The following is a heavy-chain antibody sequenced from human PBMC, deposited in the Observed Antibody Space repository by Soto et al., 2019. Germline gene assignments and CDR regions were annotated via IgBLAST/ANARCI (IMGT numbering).Heavy chain of an antibody. CDR3: ANLPSGSGGYAFDI. V-gene: IGHV3-23*01. CDR1: GFTFSSYA. J-gene: IGHJ3*02. Sequence: GGSLRLSCAASGFTFSSYAMSWVRQAPGKGLEWVSAISGSGGSTYYADSVKGRFTISRDNSKNTLYLQMNSLRAEDAAVYYCANLPSGSGGYAFDIWGQGTMVTVSS. D-gene: IGHD3-10*01. CDR2: ISGSGGST.